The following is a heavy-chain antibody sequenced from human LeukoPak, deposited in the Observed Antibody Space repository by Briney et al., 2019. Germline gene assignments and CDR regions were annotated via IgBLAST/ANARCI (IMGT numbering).Heavy chain of an antibody. Sequence: VASVKVSCKASGYTFTGYYMHWVRQAPGQGLEWMGWINPNSGGTNYAQKFQGRVTITADESTSTAYMELSSLRSEDTAVYYCARGPAVAGTVDYWGQGTLVTVSS. V-gene: IGHV1-2*02. CDR3: ARGPAVAGTVDY. CDR1: GYTFTGYY. D-gene: IGHD6-19*01. J-gene: IGHJ4*02. CDR2: INPNSGGT.